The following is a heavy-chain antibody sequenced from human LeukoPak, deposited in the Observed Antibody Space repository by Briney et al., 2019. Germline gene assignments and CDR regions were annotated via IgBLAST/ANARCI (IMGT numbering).Heavy chain of an antibody. CDR3: ARHEEMARVTA. V-gene: IGHV3-53*01. J-gene: IGHJ5*02. D-gene: IGHD5-24*01. Sequence: GGSLRLSCAVSGFTVSNTYMNWVRQAPGKGLEWVSVLYSGGNTFYADSVKGRFTIFRDNFKNTLYLQMHSLRAEDTAVYYCARHEEMARVTAWGQGTLVTVSS. CDR1: GFTVSNTY. CDR2: LYSGGNT.